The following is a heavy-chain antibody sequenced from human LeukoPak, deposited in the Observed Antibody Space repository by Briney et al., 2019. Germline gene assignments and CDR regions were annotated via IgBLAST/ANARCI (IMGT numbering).Heavy chain of an antibody. V-gene: IGHV3-66*02. J-gene: IGHJ5*02. D-gene: IGHD3-10*01. CDR3: ARDRATWFGELLFSWFDP. CDR2: IYSGGST. Sequence: GGSLRLSCAASGFTVSSNYMSWVRQAPGKGLEWVSVIYSGGSTYYADSVKGRFTISRDNSKNTLYLQMNSLRAEDTAVYYCARDRATWFGELLFSWFDPWGQGTLVTVSS. CDR1: GFTVSSNY.